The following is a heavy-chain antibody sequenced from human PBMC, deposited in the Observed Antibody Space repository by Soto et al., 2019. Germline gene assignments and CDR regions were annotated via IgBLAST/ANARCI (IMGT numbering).Heavy chain of an antibody. J-gene: IGHJ4*02. V-gene: IGHV4-39*01. CDR1: GDSIRSSSYY. CDR2: IYYSGTT. CDR3: ASPGPSGTPATHFAY. Sequence: SETLSLTCTVSGDSIRSSSYYWGWIRQPPGKGLEWIGRIYYSGTTYYNPSLKIRVAMSLDTSQNQFSLKVNSVTATDTAVYYCASPGPSGTPATHFAYWGQGIPVTVSS. D-gene: IGHD3-10*01.